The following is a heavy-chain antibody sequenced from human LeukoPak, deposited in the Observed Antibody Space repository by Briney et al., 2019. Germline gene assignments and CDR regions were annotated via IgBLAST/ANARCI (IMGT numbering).Heavy chain of an antibody. D-gene: IGHD3-3*01. CDR3: ARDAHDFWSGYYKYYFDY. Sequence: PSETLSLTCAVYGGPFSGYYWSWIRQPPGKGLEWIGEINHSGSTNYNPSLKSRVTISVDTSKNQFSLKLSSVTAADTAVYYCARDAHDFWSGYYKYYFDYWGQGTLVTVSS. J-gene: IGHJ4*02. CDR1: GGPFSGYY. V-gene: IGHV4-34*01. CDR2: INHSGST.